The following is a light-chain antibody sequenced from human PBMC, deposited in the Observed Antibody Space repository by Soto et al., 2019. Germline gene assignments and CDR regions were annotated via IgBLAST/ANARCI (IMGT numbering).Light chain of an antibody. V-gene: IGLV1-47*01. CDR1: SSNIGNFY. CDR2: KNN. CDR3: AVWDDSLSGPGV. Sequence: QSVLTQPPSASRTPGQRVTISCSGSSSNIGNFYVYWYQQLPGTAPKLLIYKNNQRPLGVPDRFSGSKSGTSASLAISGLRSQDEADYYCAVWDDSLSGPGVFGGGTQLTVL. J-gene: IGLJ7*01.